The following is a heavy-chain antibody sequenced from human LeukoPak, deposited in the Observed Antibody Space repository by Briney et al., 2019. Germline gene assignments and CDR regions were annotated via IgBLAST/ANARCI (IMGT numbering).Heavy chain of an antibody. J-gene: IGHJ5*02. V-gene: IGHV4-30-2*01. CDR3: ARERITMVRGGGWFDP. CDR2: IYHSGSN. D-gene: IGHD3-10*01. Sequence: PSRTLCLTCAVSGGSISRGGYCWGWIRQPAGRGLEWIGYIYHSGSNYYNPSLKSRVTISVDRSKNQFSLKLSSATAAATAVYYCARERITMVRGGGWFDPWGQGTLVTVSS. CDR1: GGSISRGGYC.